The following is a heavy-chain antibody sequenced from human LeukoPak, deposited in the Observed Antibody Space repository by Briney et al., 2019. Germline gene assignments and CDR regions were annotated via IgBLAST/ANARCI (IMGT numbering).Heavy chain of an antibody. J-gene: IGHJ4*02. CDR3: AKGRQQLVRSIDY. D-gene: IGHD6-13*01. CDR1: GFTLSTYW. Sequence: PGGSLRLSCAASGFTLSTYWMHWVRHAPGKGLVWVSRINSDGSNTTYADSVKGRFTISRDNAKNTLYLQMNSLRPEDTAVYYCAKGRQQLVRSIDYWGQGTLVTVSS. CDR2: INSDGSNT. V-gene: IGHV3-74*01.